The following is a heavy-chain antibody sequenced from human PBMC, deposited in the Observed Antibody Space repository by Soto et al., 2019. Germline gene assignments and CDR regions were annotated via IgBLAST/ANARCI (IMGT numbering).Heavy chain of an antibody. J-gene: IGHJ6*02. Sequence: ASVKVSCKASGGTFNNYPITWVRQAPGQGLEWMGGSIPIFGTANYAQKFQGRVTISVDESTSTAYMELSSLRSEDTAVYYCARGRGYSGDDHYYYFGMDVWRQGTTVTVSS. CDR2: SIPIFGTA. V-gene: IGHV1-69*13. D-gene: IGHD5-12*01. CDR1: GGTFNNYP. CDR3: ARGRGYSGDDHYYYFGMDV.